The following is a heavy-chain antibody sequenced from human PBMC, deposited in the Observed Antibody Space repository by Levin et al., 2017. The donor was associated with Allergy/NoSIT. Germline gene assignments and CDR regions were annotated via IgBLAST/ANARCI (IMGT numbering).Heavy chain of an antibody. Sequence: ASVKVSCKASGGTFSTYGITWVRQAPGQGLEWMGGIVPFYGTTTYSQKFQGRVTITAHASTSTAYMELTSLRSEDTAMYYCARNKPGIVGDSDAFDIWGQGTMVIVSS. J-gene: IGHJ3*02. D-gene: IGHD1-26*01. V-gene: IGHV1-69*13. CDR1: GGTFSTYG. CDR2: IVPFYGTT. CDR3: ARNKPGIVGDSDAFDI.